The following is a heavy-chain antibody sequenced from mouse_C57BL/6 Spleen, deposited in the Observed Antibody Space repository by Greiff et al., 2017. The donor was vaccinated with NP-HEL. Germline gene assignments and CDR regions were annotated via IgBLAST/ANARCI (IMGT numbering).Heavy chain of an antibody. CDR3: AFITHGAFAY. Sequence: QVQLQQPGAELVKPGASVKLSCKASGYTFTSYWMQWVKQRPGQGLEWIGEIDPSDSYTNYNQKFKGKATLTVDTSSSTAYMQLSSLTSEDAAVYYCAFITHGAFAYWGQGTLVTVSA. CDR2: IDPSDSYT. D-gene: IGHD1-1*01. J-gene: IGHJ3*01. CDR1: GYTFTSYW. V-gene: IGHV1-50*01.